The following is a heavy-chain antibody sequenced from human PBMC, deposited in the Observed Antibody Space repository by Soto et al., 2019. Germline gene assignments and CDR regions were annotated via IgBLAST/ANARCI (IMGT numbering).Heavy chain of an antibody. CDR2: IIPISGTA. V-gene: IGHV1-69*01. Sequence: QVQLVQSGAEVKKPGSSVKVSCTASGGTFSSYAISWVRQAPGQGLEWLGGIIPISGTANYAQKFQGRVTITADESTSTAYMERSSLRSEDTAVYYCARSQGSSTSLESYYYYYYGMDVWGQGTTVTVSS. D-gene: IGHD2-2*01. J-gene: IGHJ6*02. CDR1: GGTFSSYA. CDR3: ARSQGSSTSLESYYYYYYGMDV.